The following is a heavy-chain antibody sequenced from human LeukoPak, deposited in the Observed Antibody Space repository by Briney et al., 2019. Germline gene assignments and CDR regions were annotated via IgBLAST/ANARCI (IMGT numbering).Heavy chain of an antibody. J-gene: IGHJ3*02. V-gene: IGHV4-61*01. Sequence: SETLSLTCTVSGYSISSGYYWGWIRQPPGKGLEWIGYIYYSGSTNYNPSLKSRVTISVDTSKNQFSLRLSSVTAADTAVYYCARARYYYDSSGYYYGRHDAFDIWGQGTMVTVSS. CDR3: ARARYYYDSSGYYYGRHDAFDI. CDR1: GYSISSGYY. CDR2: IYYSGST. D-gene: IGHD3-22*01.